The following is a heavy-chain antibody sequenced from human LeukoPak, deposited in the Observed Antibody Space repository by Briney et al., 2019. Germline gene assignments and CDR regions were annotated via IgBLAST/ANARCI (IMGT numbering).Heavy chain of an antibody. CDR2: MNPNSGNT. D-gene: IGHD1-26*01. Sequence: GASVKVSCKASGYTFTSYDINWVRQATGQGLEWMGWMNPNSGNTGYAQKFQGRVTITADESTSTAYMELSSLRSEDTAVYYCARHSGSYYFHYFDYWGQGTLVTVSS. CDR1: GYTFTSYD. V-gene: IGHV1-8*01. J-gene: IGHJ4*02. CDR3: ARHSGSYYFHYFDY.